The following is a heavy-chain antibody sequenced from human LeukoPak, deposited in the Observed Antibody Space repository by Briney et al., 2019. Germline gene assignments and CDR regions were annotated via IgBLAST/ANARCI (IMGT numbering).Heavy chain of an antibody. V-gene: IGHV1-69*13. CDR3: ARDAPAAMSYYYYYGMDV. Sequence: SVKVSCKASGGTFSSYAISRVRQAPGQGLEWMGGIIPIFGTANYAQKFQGRVTITADESTSTAYMELSSLRSEDTAVYYCARDAPAAMSYYYYYGMDVWGLGTTVTVSS. CDR2: IIPIFGTA. D-gene: IGHD2-2*01. CDR1: GGTFSSYA. J-gene: IGHJ6*02.